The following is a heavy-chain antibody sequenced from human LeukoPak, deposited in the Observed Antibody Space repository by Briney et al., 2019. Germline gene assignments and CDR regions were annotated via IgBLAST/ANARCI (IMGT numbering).Heavy chain of an antibody. CDR3: ATATVTNFDY. D-gene: IGHD4-11*01. Sequence: GGSLRLSCAASRFTFSNYNMHWVRQAPGKGLEWISYISSSSSTIYYADSVKGRFTISRDNAKNSLYLQMNSLRAEDTAVYYCATATVTNFDYWGQGTLVTVSS. CDR1: RFTFSNYN. V-gene: IGHV3-48*01. J-gene: IGHJ4*02. CDR2: ISSSSSTI.